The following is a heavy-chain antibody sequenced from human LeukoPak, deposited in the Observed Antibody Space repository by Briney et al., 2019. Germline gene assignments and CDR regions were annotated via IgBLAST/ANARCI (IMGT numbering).Heavy chain of an antibody. V-gene: IGHV3-53*01. CDR1: GFSVSSNY. J-gene: IGHJ4*02. D-gene: IGHD1-26*01. Sequence: GGPLRLSCAASGFSVSSNYMSWVRQAPGKGLEWVSIIYSGGSTYYADSVKGRFTISRDNSKNTLYLQMSSLRAEDTAVYYCAMPSGSRFYQFTYWGQGTLVTVSS. CDR2: IYSGGST. CDR3: AMPSGSRFYQFTY.